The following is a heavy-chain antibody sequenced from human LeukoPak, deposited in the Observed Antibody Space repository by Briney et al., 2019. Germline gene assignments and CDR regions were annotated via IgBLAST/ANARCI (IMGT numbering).Heavy chain of an antibody. J-gene: IGHJ4*02. CDR1: GFTFSSYA. D-gene: IGHD3-10*01. Sequence: GGSLRLSCAASGFTFSSYAMSWVRQAPGKGLEWVSAISGSGGSTYYADSVKGRFTISRDNSKNTLYLQMNSLRAEDTAVHYCAKDWRITMVRGVIISKNPPPPNYFDYWGQGTLVTVSS. V-gene: IGHV3-23*01. CDR2: ISGSGGST. CDR3: AKDWRITMVRGVIISKNPPPPNYFDY.